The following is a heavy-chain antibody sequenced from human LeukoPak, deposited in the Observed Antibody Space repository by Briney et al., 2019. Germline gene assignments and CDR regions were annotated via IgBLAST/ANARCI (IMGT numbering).Heavy chain of an antibody. CDR3: VREYSGFDY. D-gene: IGHD6-13*01. CDR2: IYYHGST. Sequence: PSETLSLTCMVSGDPISGYSKYRWPWTRQPPGKGLEWIGYIYYHGSTNYNPSLKSRVTFSVDTSKNQFPLKLTSVTAADTAVYYCVREYSGFDYWGQGTLVTVSS. J-gene: IGHJ4*02. V-gene: IGHV4-59*01. CDR1: GDPISGYS.